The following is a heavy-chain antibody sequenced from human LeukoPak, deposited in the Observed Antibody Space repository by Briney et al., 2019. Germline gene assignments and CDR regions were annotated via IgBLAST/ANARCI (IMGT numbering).Heavy chain of an antibody. CDR2: INQSGST. CDR3: ARGSVPPSQNYGMDV. D-gene: IGHD6-25*01. J-gene: IGHJ6*04. Sequence: SETLSLTCAVYGGSFSGYYWSWIRQPPGKGLEWIGEINQSGSTNYNPSLKSRVTISVDTSKNQFSLKLSSVTAADTAVYYCARGSVPPSQNYGMDVWGKGTTVTVSS. V-gene: IGHV4-34*01. CDR1: GGSFSGYY.